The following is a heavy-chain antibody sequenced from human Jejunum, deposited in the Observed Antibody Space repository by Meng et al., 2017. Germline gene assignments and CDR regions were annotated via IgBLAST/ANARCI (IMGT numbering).Heavy chain of an antibody. CDR3: ARRGGAYSTGHFPHFDD. D-gene: IGHD6-19*01. CDR2: VFHTGSS. CDR1: GLSLSSTNW. J-gene: IGHJ4*02. V-gene: IGHV4-4*02. Sequence: QVQLPESGQGLVKPSGTLALTCGASGLSLSSTNWWSWVRQPPGKGPEWIGDVFHTGSSNYSPSLRSRVTISVDKSKNQFSLNLSSVTAADTAVYFCARRGGAYSTGHFPHFDDWGQGTLVTVSS.